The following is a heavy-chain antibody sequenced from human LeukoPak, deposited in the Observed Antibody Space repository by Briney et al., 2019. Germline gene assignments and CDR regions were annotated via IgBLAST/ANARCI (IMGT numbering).Heavy chain of an antibody. CDR3: ARDPDGNNWFDP. CDR2: IYTSGST. V-gene: IGHV4-4*07. J-gene: IGHJ5*02. D-gene: IGHD1-14*01. CDR1: GGSISSYY. Sequence: SETLSLTCTVSGGSISSYYWSWIRQPAGKGLGWIGRIYTSGSTNYNPSLKSRVTMSVDTSKNQFSLKLSSVTAADTAVYYCARDPDGNNWFDPWGQGTLVTVSS.